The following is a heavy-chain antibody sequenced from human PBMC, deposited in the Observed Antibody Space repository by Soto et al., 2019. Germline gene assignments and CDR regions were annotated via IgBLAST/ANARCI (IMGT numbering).Heavy chain of an antibody. CDR3: ALPQGGWYPNRPYCYYYYGMDV. CDR1: GYSFTSYW. J-gene: IGHJ6*02. Sequence: GESLKISCKGSGYSFTSYWIGWVRQMPGKGLEWMGIIYPGDSDARYSPSFQGQVTISADKSISTAYLQWSSLKASDTAMYYCALPQGGWYPNRPYCYYYYGMDVWGQGTTVTVSS. D-gene: IGHD6-19*01. CDR2: IYPGDSDA. V-gene: IGHV5-51*01.